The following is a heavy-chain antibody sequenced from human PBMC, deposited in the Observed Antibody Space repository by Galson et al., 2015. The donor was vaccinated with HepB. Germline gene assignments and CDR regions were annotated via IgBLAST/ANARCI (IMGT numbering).Heavy chain of an antibody. D-gene: IGHD1-1*01. CDR1: GFTFSSYA. CDR2: ISNRGGST. Sequence: SLRLSCAASGFTFSSYAMSWVRQAPGKGLEWVSTISNRGGSTFYADSVKGRLTISRDNFMNTLYLQLNSLRAEDTALYYCAKLRQGTTGTEGFDYWGQGTLVTVSS. CDR3: AKLRQGTTGTEGFDY. J-gene: IGHJ4*02. V-gene: IGHV3-23*01.